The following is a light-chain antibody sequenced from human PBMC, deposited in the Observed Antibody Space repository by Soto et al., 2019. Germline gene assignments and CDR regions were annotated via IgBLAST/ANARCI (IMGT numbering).Light chain of an antibody. Sequence: QSALTQPASVSGSPGQSITISCTGTSSDVGGYNLVSWYQQHPGKAPKLMLYDVSNRPSGVSNRFSGSKSGNTASLTISGLQAEDEADYYCSSYTSSSIVVFGGGTKLTV. CDR1: SSDVGGYNL. CDR2: DVS. V-gene: IGLV2-14*01. J-gene: IGLJ2*01. CDR3: SSYTSSSIVV.